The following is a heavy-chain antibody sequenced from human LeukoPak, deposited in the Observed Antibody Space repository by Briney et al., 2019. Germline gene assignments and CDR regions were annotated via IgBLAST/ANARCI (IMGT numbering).Heavy chain of an antibody. CDR3: ARGYDYGDYVGDFDY. CDR2: ISYDGSNK. V-gene: IGHV3-30*03. CDR1: GFIFSSYA. Sequence: GGSLRLSCVASGFIFSSYAMHWVRQAPGKGLEWVAVISYDGSNKYYADSFKGRFTISRDNSKKTLYLQVSSLRTDDTAVYYCARGYDYGDYVGDFDYWGQGTLVTVSS. J-gene: IGHJ4*02. D-gene: IGHD4-17*01.